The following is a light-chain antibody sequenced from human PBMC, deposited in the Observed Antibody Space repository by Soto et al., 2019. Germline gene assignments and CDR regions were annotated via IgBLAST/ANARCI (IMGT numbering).Light chain of an antibody. V-gene: IGLV2-14*01. Sequence: QSVLTQPASVSGSPGQSITISCTGTSSDVGGYNYVSWYQQHPGKAPKLMIYEVSNRPSGVSNRFSGSKSGNTASLTISGLHAEHEADYYCSSYTSSSTLDVFGTGTKLTVL. CDR1: SSDVGGYNY. CDR2: EVS. J-gene: IGLJ1*01. CDR3: SSYTSSSTLDV.